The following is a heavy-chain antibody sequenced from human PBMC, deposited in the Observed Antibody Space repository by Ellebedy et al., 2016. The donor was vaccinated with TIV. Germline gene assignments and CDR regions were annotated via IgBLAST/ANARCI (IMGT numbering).Heavy chain of an antibody. D-gene: IGHD3-16*02. Sequence: GESLKISCAASGFTFSSYGMHWVRQAPGKGLEWVAGLWFDGDNRYYADSVKGRFTISRDNTKNSLYLQMNSLRDEDTAVYYCARDAYDYVWGSYRGRFDYWGQGTLVTVSS. J-gene: IGHJ4*02. V-gene: IGHV3-33*08. CDR2: LWFDGDNR. CDR3: ARDAYDYVWGSYRGRFDY. CDR1: GFTFSSYG.